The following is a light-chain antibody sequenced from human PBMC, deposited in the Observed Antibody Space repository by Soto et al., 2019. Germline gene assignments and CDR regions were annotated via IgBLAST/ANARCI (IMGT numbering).Light chain of an antibody. CDR1: TLGDKY. J-gene: IGLJ2*01. V-gene: IGLV3-1*01. CDR3: QAWASGTPVV. CDR2: EDN. Sequence: SYELTQEPSVSVSPGQKASITCSGDTLGDKYVCWYQQKPGQSPVLVIHEDNKRPSGIPERFSGSNSGNTAPLTISGTQAMDEAAYYCQAWASGTPVVFGGGTKLTVL.